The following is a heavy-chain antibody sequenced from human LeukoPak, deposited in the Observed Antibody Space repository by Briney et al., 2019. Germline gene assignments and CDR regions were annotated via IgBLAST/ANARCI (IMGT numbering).Heavy chain of an antibody. CDR3: ARAVRGYCSSTSCYRDYYYGMDV. V-gene: IGHV4-34*01. CDR1: GGSFSGYY. Sequence: SETLSLTCAVYGGSFSGYYWSWIRQPPGKGLEWIGEINHSGSTNYNPSLKSRVTISVDTSKNQFSLKLSSVTAAETAVYYCARAVRGYCSSTSCYRDYYYGMDVWGKGTTVTVSS. D-gene: IGHD2-2*02. J-gene: IGHJ6*04. CDR2: INHSGST.